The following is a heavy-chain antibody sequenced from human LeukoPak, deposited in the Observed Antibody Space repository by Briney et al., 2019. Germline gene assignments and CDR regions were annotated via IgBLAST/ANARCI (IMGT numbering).Heavy chain of an antibody. V-gene: IGHV4-39*01. D-gene: IGHD2-2*01. Sequence: PSETLSLTCTVSGGSISSSSYYWGWLRQPPGKGLEGIGTIYYSGSTYYNPSLKSRVTISVDTSKNQFSLKLSSVTAADTAVYYCARRLGLGYCSSTSCPQSAFDIWGQGTMVTVSS. CDR1: GGSISSSSYY. J-gene: IGHJ3*02. CDR3: ARRLGLGYCSSTSCPQSAFDI. CDR2: IYYSGST.